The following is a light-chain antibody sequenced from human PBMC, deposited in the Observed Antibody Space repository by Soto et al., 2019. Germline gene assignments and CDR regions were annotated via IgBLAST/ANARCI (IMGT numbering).Light chain of an antibody. CDR3: QQYDNLT. CDR2: DAS. V-gene: IGKV1-33*01. CDR1: QDISNY. J-gene: IGKJ5*01. Sequence: DIQMTQSPSSLSASVGDRVTITCQASQDISNYLNWYQQKPGKAPKLLIYDASNLETGVPSRFSGSGSGTEFTFTISSLQPEDSATYYGQQYDNLTFGQGTRLEIK.